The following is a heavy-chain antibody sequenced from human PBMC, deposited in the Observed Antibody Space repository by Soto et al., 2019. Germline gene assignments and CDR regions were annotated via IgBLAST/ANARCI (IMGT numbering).Heavy chain of an antibody. CDR3: ARDGGSYGNSYSMDV. D-gene: IGHD1-26*01. CDR1: GDSVSSNSAA. V-gene: IGHV6-1*01. CDR2: TFYRSKWYY. J-gene: IGHJ6*02. Sequence: QVQLQQSGLGLVKPSQTLSLTCAISGDSVSSNSAAWSWIRRSPSRGLEWLGRTFYRSKWYYDYAVSVKSRITISPDTSKNQFSLLLSSVTTEDTAVYYCARDGGSYGNSYSMDVWGQGTTVTVSS.